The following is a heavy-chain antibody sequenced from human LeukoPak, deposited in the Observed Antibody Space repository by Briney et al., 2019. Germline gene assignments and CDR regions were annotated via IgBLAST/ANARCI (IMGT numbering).Heavy chain of an antibody. D-gene: IGHD3-22*01. Sequence: GGSLRLSCAASGFIFEDYTMHWVRQVPGKTLEWVSLVNWHGTTYYADSLKGRFTISRDNSKNSLYLQMDSLRIEDTVFYYCAKDLTYESSGSVIDNWGLGTLVTVSS. CDR3: AKDLTYESSGSVIDN. CDR2: VNWHGTT. J-gene: IGHJ4*02. CDR1: GFIFEDYT. V-gene: IGHV3-43*01.